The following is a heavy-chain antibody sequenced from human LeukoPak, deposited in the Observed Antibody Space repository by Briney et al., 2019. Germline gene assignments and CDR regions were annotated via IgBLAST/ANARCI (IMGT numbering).Heavy chain of an antibody. CDR1: GFTFSSYA. J-gene: IGHJ4*02. Sequence: GGSLRLSCAASGFTFSSYAMSWVRQAPGKGLEWVSTISGSGGSTSYADSVKGRFTISRDNSKNTLYLQMNSLRAEDTAVYCCAKDGYYYHSSGYYYYLDYWGQGTLVTVSS. V-gene: IGHV3-23*01. D-gene: IGHD3-22*01. CDR2: ISGSGGST. CDR3: AKDGYYYHSSGYYYYLDY.